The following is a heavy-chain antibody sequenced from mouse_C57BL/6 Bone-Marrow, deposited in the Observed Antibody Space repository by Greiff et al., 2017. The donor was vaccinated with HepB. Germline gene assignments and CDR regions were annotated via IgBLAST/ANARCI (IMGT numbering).Heavy chain of an antibody. CDR2: IYPGSGST. J-gene: IGHJ1*03. CDR1: GYTFTSYW. V-gene: IGHV1-55*01. D-gene: IGHD1-1*01. Sequence: QVQLQQSGAELVKPGASVKMSCKASGYTFTSYWITWVKQRPGQGLEWIGDIYPGSGSTNYNEKFKSKATLTVDTSSSTAYMQLSSLTSEDSAVYYCARSNYGSSSYWYFDVWGTGTTVTVSS. CDR3: ARSNYGSSSYWYFDV.